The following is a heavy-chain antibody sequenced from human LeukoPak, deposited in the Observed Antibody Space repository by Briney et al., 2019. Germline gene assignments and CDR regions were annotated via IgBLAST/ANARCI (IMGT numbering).Heavy chain of an antibody. V-gene: IGHV4-39*01. CDR1: GGSISSSSYY. CDR2: IYYSGST. Sequence: SETLSLTCTVSGGSISSSSYYWGWIRPPPGKGLEWIGSIYYSGSTYYNPSLNSRVTLCVDTSKNQFFLKLSSVTAAYTAVYYCARRYCGSTTCYASSVDWFDPWGQSTLVTVSS. D-gene: IGHD2-2*01. J-gene: IGHJ5*02. CDR3: ARRYCGSTTCYASSVDWFDP.